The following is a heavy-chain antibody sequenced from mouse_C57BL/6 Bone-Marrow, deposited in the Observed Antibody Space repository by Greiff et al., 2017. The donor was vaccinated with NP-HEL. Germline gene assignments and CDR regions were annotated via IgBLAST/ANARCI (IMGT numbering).Heavy chain of an antibody. V-gene: IGHV3-1*01. Sequence: VQLKESGPGMVKPSQLLSLTCTVTGYSITSGYDWHWIRHFPGNKLEWMGYISYSGSTNYNPSLKSRISITHDTSKNHFFLKLNSVTTEDTATYYCARGGYYDYAMDYWGQGTSVTVSS. CDR1: GYSITSGYD. D-gene: IGHD2-3*01. CDR3: ARGGYYDYAMDY. CDR2: ISYSGST. J-gene: IGHJ4*01.